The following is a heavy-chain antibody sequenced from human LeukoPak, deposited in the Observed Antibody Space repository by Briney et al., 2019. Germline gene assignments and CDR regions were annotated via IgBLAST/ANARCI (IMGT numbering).Heavy chain of an antibody. J-gene: IGHJ4*02. CDR1: GGSISSSSYY. Sequence: GSLSLTCTVSGGSISSSSYYWGWIRQPPGKGLEWIGSIYYSGSTYYNPSLKSRVTISVDTSKNQFSLELSSVTAADTAVYYCARREPIAVAGGSFDYWGQGTLVTVSS. CDR3: ARREPIAVAGGSFDY. V-gene: IGHV4-39*01. D-gene: IGHD6-19*01. CDR2: IYYSGST.